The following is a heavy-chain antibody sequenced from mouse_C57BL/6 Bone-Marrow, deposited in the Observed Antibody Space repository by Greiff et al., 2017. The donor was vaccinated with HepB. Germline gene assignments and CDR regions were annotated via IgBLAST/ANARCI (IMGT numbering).Heavy chain of an antibody. CDR1: GFTFTDYY. CDR3: ARSHSYFSNYDGFFDY. Sequence: EVKLVESGGGLVQPGGSLSLSCAASGFTFTDYYMSWVRQPPGKALEWLGFIRNKANGYTTEYSASVKGQLTISRDNSQNILYLPMNALRAENSATYYCARSHSYFSNYDGFFDYWGQGTTLTVSS. V-gene: IGHV7-3*01. D-gene: IGHD2-5*01. J-gene: IGHJ2*01. CDR2: IRNKANGYTT.